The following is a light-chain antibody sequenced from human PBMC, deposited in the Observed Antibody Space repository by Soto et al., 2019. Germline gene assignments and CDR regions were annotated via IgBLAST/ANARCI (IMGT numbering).Light chain of an antibody. CDR3: CSYAGSSTAV. J-gene: IGLJ7*01. CDR1: SSDVGSYNL. Sequence: QSALTQPASVSGSPGQSITISCTGTSSDVGSYNLVSWYQQHPGKAPKLMIYEGSKRPSGVSNRFSGSKSGNTASLTISGIQAEDEADYYCCSYAGSSTAVFGGGTQLTVL. CDR2: EGS. V-gene: IGLV2-23*01.